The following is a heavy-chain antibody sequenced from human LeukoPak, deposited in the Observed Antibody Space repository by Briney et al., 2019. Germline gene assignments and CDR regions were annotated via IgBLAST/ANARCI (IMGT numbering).Heavy chain of an antibody. CDR1: GGSVRSRDFY. J-gene: IGHJ5*02. Sequence: SETLSLTCSVSGGSVRSRDFYWVWLRQPPGKGPEWIGSFYYSGSTNYNPSLKSRVTISVDTSKNQFSLKLSSVTAADTAVYYCASYSIPTGYSGGENWFDPWGQGTLVTVSS. CDR3: ASYSIPTGYSGGENWFDP. V-gene: IGHV4-39*07. CDR2: FYYSGST. D-gene: IGHD6-19*01.